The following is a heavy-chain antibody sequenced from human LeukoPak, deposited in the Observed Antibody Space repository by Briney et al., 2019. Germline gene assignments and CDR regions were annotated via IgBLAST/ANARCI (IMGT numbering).Heavy chain of an antibody. V-gene: IGHV4-38-2*02. CDR2: IYHSGNT. Sequence: PSETLSLTCTVSGYSISSGHYGDWIRTLPGKGLEWIASIYHSGNTYYKPSIQRRVTISIDTCKNQVSLKLTSVTDADTAVYYCATFSKTLVETTGGDYRGQGTLVTVSS. CDR3: ATFSKTLVETTGGDY. D-gene: IGHD1-7*01. J-gene: IGHJ4*02. CDR1: GYSISSGHY.